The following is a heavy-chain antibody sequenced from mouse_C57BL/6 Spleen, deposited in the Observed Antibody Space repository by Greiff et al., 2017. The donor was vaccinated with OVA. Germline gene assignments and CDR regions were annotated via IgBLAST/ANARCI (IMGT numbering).Heavy chain of an antibody. D-gene: IGHD1-1*01. J-gene: IGHJ4*01. V-gene: IGHV1-69*01. CDR2: IDPSDSYT. Sequence: QVQLKQPGAELVMPGASVKLSCKASGYTFTSYWMHWVKQRPGQGLEWIGEIDPSDSYTNYNQKFKGKSTLTVDKSSSTAYMQLSRLTSEDSAVYYCARDGSSYYDMDYWGQGTSVTVSS. CDR3: ARDGSSYYDMDY. CDR1: GYTFTSYW.